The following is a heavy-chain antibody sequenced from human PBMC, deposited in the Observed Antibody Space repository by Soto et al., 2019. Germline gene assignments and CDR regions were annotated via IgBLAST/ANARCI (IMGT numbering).Heavy chain of an antibody. J-gene: IGHJ4*02. CDR2: IYRTGST. D-gene: IGHD1-7*01. CDR3: ASRDPGTSVDY. V-gene: IGHV4-4*02. CDR1: GYSFTSNNW. Sequence: SETLSLTCAVSGYSFTSNNWWTWVRQPPGQGLEWIGEIYRTGSTNYNPSLKSRVTISLDKSGNQFSLKVTSLTAADTAVYYCASRDPGTSVDYWGQGTLVTVSS.